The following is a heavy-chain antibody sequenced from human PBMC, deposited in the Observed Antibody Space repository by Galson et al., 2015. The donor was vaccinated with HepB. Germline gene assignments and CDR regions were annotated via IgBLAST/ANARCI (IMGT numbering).Heavy chain of an antibody. Sequence: ETLSLTCTVSGASITPYYWNWIRQPPGKGLEWIGSIYFTGTTNYNPSFKSRVAIEVASSKNQFSLELQSVTATDTAVYYCARRSNYGDYFDSWCLGSLVTVSS. V-gene: IGHV4-59*08. D-gene: IGHD4-17*01. CDR1: GASITPYY. CDR3: ARRSNYGDYFDS. J-gene: IGHJ4*02. CDR2: IYFTGTT.